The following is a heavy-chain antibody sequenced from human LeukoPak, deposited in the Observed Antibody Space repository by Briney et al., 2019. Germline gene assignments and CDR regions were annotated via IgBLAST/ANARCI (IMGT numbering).Heavy chain of an antibody. CDR1: GYTFTGYY. J-gene: IGHJ4*02. Sequence: ASVKVSCKASGYTFTGYYMHWVRQAPGQGLEWVGWINPNSGGTNYAKKFQGRVTMTRDTSISTAYMEMSRLRSDDTAVYYCARGYLPNSSSWYGAFDYWGQGTPVTVSS. CDR2: INPNSGGT. CDR3: ARGYLPNSSSWYGAFDY. D-gene: IGHD6-13*01. V-gene: IGHV1-2*02.